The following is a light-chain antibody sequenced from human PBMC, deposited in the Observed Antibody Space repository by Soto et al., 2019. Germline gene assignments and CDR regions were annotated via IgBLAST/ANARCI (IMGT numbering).Light chain of an antibody. J-gene: IGKJ2*01. CDR3: QQYNNSPQYT. CDR2: GAS. V-gene: IGKV3-20*01. Sequence: ESVLTQSPGTLSLSPGERATLSRRASQSVSSSYLAWYQQKPGQAPRLLIYGASNRATGIPDRFSGSGSGTDFTLTISRLEPEDFAVYFCQQYNNSPQYTFGQGTKVDIK. CDR1: QSVSSSY.